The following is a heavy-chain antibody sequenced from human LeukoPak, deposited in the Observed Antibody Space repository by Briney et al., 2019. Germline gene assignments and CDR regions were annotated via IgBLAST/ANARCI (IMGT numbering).Heavy chain of an antibody. CDR1: GFTFSSSA. D-gene: IGHD2-2*01. Sequence: PGGSLRLSCAASGFTFSSSAMSWVRQAPGKGLEWVSGISGSDGGTYYADSVKGRFTISRDNSKNTLYLQMNSLRAEDTALYYCAKDPRTVPGYHFDYWGQGTLVTVSS. CDR2: ISGSDGGT. CDR3: AKDPRTVPGYHFDY. J-gene: IGHJ4*02. V-gene: IGHV3-23*01.